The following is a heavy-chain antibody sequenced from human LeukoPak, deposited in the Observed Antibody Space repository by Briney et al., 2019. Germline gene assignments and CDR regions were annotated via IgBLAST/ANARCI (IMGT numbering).Heavy chain of an antibody. CDR1: GFTFSNYD. CDR3: AKSVGYHSDRSGYYWLGTFDS. CDR2: ITYDAINK. D-gene: IGHD3-22*01. V-gene: IGHV3-30*18. J-gene: IGHJ4*02. Sequence: PGGSLRLSCAASGFTFSNYDMHWVRQAPGKGLEWVAVITYDAINKYYADSVKGRFTISRDESKNTLYLQINSLRAEDTAVYYCAKSVGYHSDRSGYYWLGTFDSWGQGTLVTVSS.